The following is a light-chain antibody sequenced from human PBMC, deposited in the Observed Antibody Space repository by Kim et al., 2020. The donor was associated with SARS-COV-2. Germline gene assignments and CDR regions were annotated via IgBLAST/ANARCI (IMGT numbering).Light chain of an antibody. Sequence: PGERATLSCRASQSVSSSYLAWYQQKPGQAPRLLIYGASSRATGIPDMFSGSGSGTDFTLTISRLEPEDFAVYYCQQYGSSPPLTFGGGTKVDIK. V-gene: IGKV3-20*01. CDR1: QSVSSSY. CDR2: GAS. CDR3: QQYGSSPPLT. J-gene: IGKJ4*01.